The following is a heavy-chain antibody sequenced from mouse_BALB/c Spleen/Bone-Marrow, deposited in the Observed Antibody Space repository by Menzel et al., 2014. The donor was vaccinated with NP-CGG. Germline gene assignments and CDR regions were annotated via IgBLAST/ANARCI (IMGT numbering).Heavy chain of an antibody. Sequence: QVQLQQSGPSLVQPSQSLSITCTVSGFSLTSYGVHWVRQSPGKGLEWLGVIWRGGSTDYNAAFVSRLSITKDNSKSQVFFKMNSLQADDTAIYYCAKNGGYDGWFAYWGQGTLVTVSA. CDR1: GFSLTSYG. CDR2: IWRGGST. J-gene: IGHJ3*01. V-gene: IGHV2-5-1*01. CDR3: AKNGGYDGWFAY. D-gene: IGHD2-14*01.